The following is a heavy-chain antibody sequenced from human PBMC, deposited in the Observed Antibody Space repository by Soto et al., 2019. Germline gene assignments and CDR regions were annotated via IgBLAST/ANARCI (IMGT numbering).Heavy chain of an antibody. J-gene: IGHJ4*02. V-gene: IGHV3-11*06. Sequence: TWFRQAPGKGLEWVSHISSSSGKTDYADSVKGRFTISGDNAKNSVFLQMDSLRDEDTAIYYCARVLGISAAGPFDYWGQGALVTVSS. CDR2: ISSSSGKT. CDR3: ARVLGISAAGPFDY. D-gene: IGHD6-13*01.